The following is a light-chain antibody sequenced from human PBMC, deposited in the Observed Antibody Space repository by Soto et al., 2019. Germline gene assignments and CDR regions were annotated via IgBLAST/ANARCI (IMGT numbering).Light chain of an antibody. Sequence: EIVLTQSPATLSLSPGDRATPSCRASQSIGSYLAWSQQKPGQAPSLLIYDASNRATGIPGRFSGSGSGTDFTLTISSLEPEDFAVYFCQHRSNSPPTWTCGQGTKLEIK. CDR3: QHRSNSPPTWT. CDR2: DAS. CDR1: QSIGSY. V-gene: IGKV3-11*01. J-gene: IGKJ1*01.